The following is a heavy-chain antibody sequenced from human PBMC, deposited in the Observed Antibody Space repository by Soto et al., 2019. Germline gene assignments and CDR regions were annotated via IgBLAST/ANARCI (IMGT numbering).Heavy chain of an antibody. CDR3: ARDLAAAAGTLYGLDV. J-gene: IGHJ6*02. V-gene: IGHV4-61*01. CDR2: MYYSGST. D-gene: IGHD6-13*01. CDR1: GGSVSSGSYF. Sequence: QVQLQESGPGLVKPSETLSLTCTVSGGSVSSGSYFWSWIRKPPGKGLEWIGHMYYSGSTTYNPSLKGRVTISRHTSKNQFSLKMTSVTAADTAVYYCARDLAAAAGTLYGLDVWGQGTTVTVSS.